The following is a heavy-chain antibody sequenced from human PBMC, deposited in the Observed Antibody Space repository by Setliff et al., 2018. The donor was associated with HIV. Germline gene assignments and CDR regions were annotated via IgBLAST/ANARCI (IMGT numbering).Heavy chain of an antibody. CDR1: GGAITSSY. CDR2: IYTSGST. D-gene: IGHD3-22*01. Sequence: ETLSLTCTVSGGAITSSYWSWIRQPAGKGLEWIGRIYTSGSTNYNPSLKSRVTMSIDTSKKQFSLKLASVTAADTAVYYCARGGSYDTFGYWGQGTLVTVS. CDR3: ARGGSYDTFGY. J-gene: IGHJ4*02. V-gene: IGHV4-4*07.